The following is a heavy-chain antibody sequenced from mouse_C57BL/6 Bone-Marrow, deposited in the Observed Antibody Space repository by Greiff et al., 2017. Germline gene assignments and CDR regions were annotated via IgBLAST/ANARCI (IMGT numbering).Heavy chain of an antibody. CDR2: INSDGGST. D-gene: IGHD2-1*01. J-gene: IGHJ1*03. CDR3: ARRGNYEGYFDV. CDR1: EYEFRSHD. V-gene: IGHV5-2*01. Sequence: EVHLVESGGGLVQPGESLKLSCESNEYEFRSHDMSWVRKTPEQRLELVAAINSDGGSTYYPDTMERRFIISRDNTKKTLYLQMSSLRSEDTALYYCARRGNYEGYFDVWGTGTTVTVSS.